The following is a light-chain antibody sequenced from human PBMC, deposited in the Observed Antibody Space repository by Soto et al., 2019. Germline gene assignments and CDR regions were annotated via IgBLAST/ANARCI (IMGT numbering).Light chain of an antibody. Sequence: QSALTQPASVSGSPGQSITISCTGTSSDVGAYDYVSWYQQHPGKAPKLMIYEVTNRPSGVSNRFAGSKSGNTACLTISGLQAEDEADYYCNSYTSSSTPYVFGTGTKLTVL. CDR2: EVT. V-gene: IGLV2-14*01. CDR1: SSDVGAYDY. J-gene: IGLJ1*01. CDR3: NSYTSSSTPYV.